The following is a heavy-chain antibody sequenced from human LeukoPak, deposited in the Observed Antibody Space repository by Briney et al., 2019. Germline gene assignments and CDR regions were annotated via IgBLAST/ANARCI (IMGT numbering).Heavy chain of an antibody. CDR3: SKGGLGKLSKSRGFSD. J-gene: IGHJ4*02. D-gene: IGHD3-16*02. V-gene: IGHV3-23*01. CDR1: GFTFSSYA. CDR2: ISGSGGST. Sequence: GGSLRLSCAASGFTFSSYAMSWVRQAPGQGLEWVSAISGSGGSTYYADSVKGRFTISRDNSKHTLYLQMNSLRAEDTAVSYWSKGGLGKLSKSRGFSDWGQGTLVTVSS.